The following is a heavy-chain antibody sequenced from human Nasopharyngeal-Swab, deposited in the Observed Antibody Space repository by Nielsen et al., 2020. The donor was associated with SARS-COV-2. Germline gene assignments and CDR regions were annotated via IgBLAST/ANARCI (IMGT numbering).Heavy chain of an antibody. D-gene: IGHD3-22*01. J-gene: IGHJ4*02. CDR1: GFTFSSYA. V-gene: IGHV3-23*01. Sequence: GESLKISCAASGFTFSSYAMSWVRRAPGKGLEWVSIISGSGDTTYYADSVNDRFTISRDNSKNTLYLQMNSLRAEDTAVYYCARYDDYYDSSGYAYWGQGTLVTVSS. CDR3: ARYDDYYDSSGYAY. CDR2: ISGSGDTT.